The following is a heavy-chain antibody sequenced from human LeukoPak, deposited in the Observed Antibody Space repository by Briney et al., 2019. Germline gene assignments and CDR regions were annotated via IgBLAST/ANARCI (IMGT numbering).Heavy chain of an antibody. J-gene: IGHJ4*02. V-gene: IGHV3-21*01. CDR2: ISSSSSYI. Sequence: PGGSLRLSCAASGFTFSSYSMNWVRRAPGKGLEWVSSISSSSSYIYYADSVKGRFTISRDNAKNSLYLQMNSLRAEDTAVYYCARVDYGDYGFDYWGQGTLVTVSS. CDR1: GFTFSSYS. CDR3: ARVDYGDYGFDY. D-gene: IGHD4-17*01.